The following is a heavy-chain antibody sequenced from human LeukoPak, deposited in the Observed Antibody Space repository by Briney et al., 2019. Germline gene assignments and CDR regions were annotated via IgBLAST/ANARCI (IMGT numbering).Heavy chain of an antibody. D-gene: IGHD1-26*01. Sequence: GGSLRLSCAASGFTFSSYAMHWVRQAPGKGLEWVAVISYDGSNKYYADSVKGRFTVSRDNSKNTLYLQMNSLRAEDTAVYYCAIYEVGAYQGPYYYYYGMEVWGQGTTVTVSS. J-gene: IGHJ6*02. CDR3: AIYEVGAYQGPYYYYYGMEV. CDR1: GFTFSSYA. CDR2: ISYDGSNK. V-gene: IGHV3-30-3*01.